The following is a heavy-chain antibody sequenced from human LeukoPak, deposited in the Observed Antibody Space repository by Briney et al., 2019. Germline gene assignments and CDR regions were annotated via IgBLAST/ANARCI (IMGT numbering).Heavy chain of an antibody. J-gene: IGHJ6*03. V-gene: IGHV3-53*01. CDR2: IYSGGTT. CDR1: GFSVSSNF. Sequence: GGSLRLSCAASGFSVSSNFMSWVRQAPGKGLEWVSVIYSGGTTYNADSVRGRFTISRDNSKNMLYLQMNSLRAEDTAVYYCARDGYGYNYMDVWGKGTTFTVSS. CDR3: ARDGYGYNYMDV. D-gene: IGHD5-12*01.